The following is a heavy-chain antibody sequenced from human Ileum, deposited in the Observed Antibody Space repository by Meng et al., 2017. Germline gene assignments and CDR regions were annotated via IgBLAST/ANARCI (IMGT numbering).Heavy chain of an antibody. J-gene: IGHJ4*02. CDR3: VRHGGKYFDS. CDR2: IYLAGSP. V-gene: IGHV4-4*02. CDR1: GGSISSSFY. Sequence: QVHLRGPGPGLVEPSGTLSLTCSVSGGSISSSFYWSWVRQSPGKGLEWIGQIYLAGSPNYNPSLESRVTISVDKSKNQFSLRLTSVTAADTTIFYCVRHGGKYFDSWGQGTLVTVSS. D-gene: IGHD2-15*01.